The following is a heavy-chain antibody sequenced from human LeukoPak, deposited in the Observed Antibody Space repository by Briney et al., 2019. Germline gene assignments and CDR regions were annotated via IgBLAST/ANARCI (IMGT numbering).Heavy chain of an antibody. CDR3: ASGRPLGFDY. V-gene: IGHV4-59*01. J-gene: IGHJ4*02. CDR2: IYYSGTT. CDR1: GDSISSYY. Sequence: SETLSLTCTVSGDSISSYYWTWIRQPPGKGLEWIGYIYYSGTTNYNPSLKSRVTISVDTSKNQFSLKLSSVTAADTAVYYCASGRPLGFDYWGQGTLVTVS. D-gene: IGHD1-26*01.